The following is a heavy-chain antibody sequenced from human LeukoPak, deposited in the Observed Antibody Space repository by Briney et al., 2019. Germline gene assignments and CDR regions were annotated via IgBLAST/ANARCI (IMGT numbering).Heavy chain of an antibody. CDR1: GGSISSHY. Sequence: SETLSLTCTVSGGSISSHYWSWIRQPPGKGLAWIGYIYYSGSTNYNPSLKSRVTISVDTSKNQFSLKLSSVTAADTAVYYCARHASASGFDYWGQGTLVTVSS. D-gene: IGHD3-10*01. CDR3: ARHASASGFDY. V-gene: IGHV4-59*08. CDR2: IYYSGST. J-gene: IGHJ4*02.